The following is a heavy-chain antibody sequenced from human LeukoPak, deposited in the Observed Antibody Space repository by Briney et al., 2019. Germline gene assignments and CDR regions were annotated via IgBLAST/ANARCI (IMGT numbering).Heavy chain of an antibody. Sequence: SVKVSCKASGFTFTSSAMQWVRQARGQRLEWIGWIVVGSGNTNYAQKFQETVTITRDMSTSTAYMELSSLRSEDTAVYYCAGTYYYDSSGFFDYWGQGTLVTVSS. V-gene: IGHV1-58*02. CDR2: IVVGSGNT. D-gene: IGHD3-22*01. CDR3: AGTYYYDSSGFFDY. CDR1: GFTFTSSA. J-gene: IGHJ4*02.